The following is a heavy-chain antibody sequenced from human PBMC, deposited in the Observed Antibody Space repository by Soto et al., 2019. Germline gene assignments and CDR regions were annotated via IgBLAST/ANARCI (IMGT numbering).Heavy chain of an antibody. J-gene: IGHJ5*02. Sequence: ASVKVSCKASGYTFTSYGITWVRQAPGQGLEYLGWISTYNGNTDFAQKVQNRVTLTTDTSTSTAYMELRSLRPDDTAVYYCAREKLLITPNWFDPWGQGTLVTVSS. D-gene: IGHD1-7*01. CDR2: ISTYNGNT. CDR3: AREKLLITPNWFDP. CDR1: GYTFTSYG. V-gene: IGHV1-18*01.